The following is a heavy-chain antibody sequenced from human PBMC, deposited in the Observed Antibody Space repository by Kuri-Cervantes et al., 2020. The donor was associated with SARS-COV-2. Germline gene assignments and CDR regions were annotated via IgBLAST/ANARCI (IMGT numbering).Heavy chain of an antibody. CDR3: ARTVVTYQYYFDY. D-gene: IGHD4-23*01. J-gene: IGHJ4*02. CDR1: GGSISSSNW. V-gene: IGHV4-4*02. CDR2: IYHSGST. Sequence: SETLSLTCAVSGGSISSSNWWSWVRQPPGKGLEWIGEIYHSGSTNYNPSLKSRVTISVDTSKNQFSLKLGSVTAADTAVYYCARTVVTYQYYFDYWGQGTLVTVSS.